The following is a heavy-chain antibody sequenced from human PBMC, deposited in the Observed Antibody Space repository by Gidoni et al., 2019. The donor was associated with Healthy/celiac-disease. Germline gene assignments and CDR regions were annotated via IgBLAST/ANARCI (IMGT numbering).Heavy chain of an antibody. Sequence: EVQLLESGGGLVQPGGSLRLSCAASGFTFSSYAMSWVRQAPRKGMEWVSAISGSGGSTYYADSVKGRFTISRDNSKNTLYLQMNSLRAEDTAVYYCAKGPDSSGYMYYFDYWGQGTLVTVSS. CDR2: ISGSGGST. J-gene: IGHJ4*02. CDR1: GFTFSSYA. CDR3: AKGPDSSGYMYYFDY. V-gene: IGHV3-23*01. D-gene: IGHD3-22*01.